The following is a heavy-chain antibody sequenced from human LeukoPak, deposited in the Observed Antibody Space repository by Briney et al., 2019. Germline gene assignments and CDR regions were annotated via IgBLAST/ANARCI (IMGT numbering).Heavy chain of an antibody. V-gene: IGHV1-24*01. CDR2: FDPEDGET. CDR3: ATGRYYDSSGSLDAFDI. CDR1: GYTFISYY. D-gene: IGHD3-22*01. J-gene: IGHJ3*02. Sequence: ASVKVSCKASGYTFISYYMHWVRQAPGQGLEWMGGFDPEDGETIYAQKFQGRVTMAEDTSTDTAYMELSSLRSEDTAVYYCATGRYYDSSGSLDAFDIWGQGTMVTVSS.